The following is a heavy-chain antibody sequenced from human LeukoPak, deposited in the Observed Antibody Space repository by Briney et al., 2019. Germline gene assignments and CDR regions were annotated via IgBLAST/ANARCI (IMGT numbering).Heavy chain of an antibody. D-gene: IGHD6-19*01. CDR1: GYTFTSYG. Sequence: ASVKVSCKASGYTFTSYGISWVRQAPGQRREWMGWISAYNGNTNYAQKLQGRVTMTTDTSTSTAYMELRSLRSDDTAVYYCARSLGSGWYIVHYYYMDVWGKGTTVTISS. CDR3: ARSLGSGWYIVHYYYMDV. J-gene: IGHJ6*03. CDR2: ISAYNGNT. V-gene: IGHV1-18*01.